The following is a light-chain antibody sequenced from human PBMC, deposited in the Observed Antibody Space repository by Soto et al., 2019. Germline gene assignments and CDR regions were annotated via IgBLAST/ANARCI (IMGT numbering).Light chain of an antibody. CDR2: GNN. V-gene: IGLV1-40*01. J-gene: IGLJ1*01. Sequence: QSVLTQPPSVSGAPGQRVTISCTGSSSNIGAGYDVPWYQQLPGTAPKLLIYGNNNRPSGVPDRFSGSKSGTSASLAISGLQAEDEADYYCQSCDSSLSGSFVFGPGTKVTVL. CDR1: SSNIGAGYD. CDR3: QSCDSSLSGSFV.